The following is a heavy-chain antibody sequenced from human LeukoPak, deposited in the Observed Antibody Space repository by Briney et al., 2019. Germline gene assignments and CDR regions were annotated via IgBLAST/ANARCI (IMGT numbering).Heavy chain of an antibody. J-gene: IGHJ4*02. CDR1: GYXFTSYY. CDR3: ARDQGGFSHY. CDR2: INPSGGST. Sequence: ASVKVSCKASGYXFTSYYMHWVRQAPGQGLEWMGIINPSGGSTTYAQKFQGRVSMTRDTSTSTVYMELSSLRSDDSAVYYCARDQGGFSHYWGQGTLVTVSS. D-gene: IGHD5-18*01. V-gene: IGHV1-46*01.